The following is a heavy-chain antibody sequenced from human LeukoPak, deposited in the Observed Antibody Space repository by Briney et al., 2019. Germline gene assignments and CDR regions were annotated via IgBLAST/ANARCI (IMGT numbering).Heavy chain of an antibody. CDR1: GFTVSSNY. J-gene: IGHJ4*02. Sequence: GGSLRLSCAASGFTVSSNYMSWVRQAPGKGLEWVPVIYSGGSTYYADSVKGRFTISRDNSKNTLYLQMNSLRAEDTAVYYCARGAIPSLEYYFDYWGQGTLVTVSS. D-gene: IGHD2-2*01. CDR2: IYSGGST. CDR3: ARGAIPSLEYYFDY. V-gene: IGHV3-53*01.